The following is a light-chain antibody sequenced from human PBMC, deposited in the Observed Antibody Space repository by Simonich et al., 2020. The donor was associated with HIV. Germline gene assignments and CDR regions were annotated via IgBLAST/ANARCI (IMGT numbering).Light chain of an antibody. CDR2: WAS. J-gene: IGKJ3*01. V-gene: IGKV4-1*01. CDR3: QQYYSTPVT. Sequence: DIVMTQSPDSLAGSLGERATINCKSSQSVLYSSNNKNYLDWYQQNPGQPPKLLIYWASTRESGVPDRFSGSGSGTDFTLTISSLQAEDVAVYYCQQYYSTPVTFGPGTKVDIK. CDR1: QSVLYSSNNKNY.